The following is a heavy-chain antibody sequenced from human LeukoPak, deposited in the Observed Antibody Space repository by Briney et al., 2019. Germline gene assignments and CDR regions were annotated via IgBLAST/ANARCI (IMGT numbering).Heavy chain of an antibody. CDR2: INPNSGGT. J-gene: IGHJ5*02. V-gene: IGHV1-2*02. D-gene: IGHD6-13*01. CDR3: ARDYSSSSFDP. CDR1: GYTFTGYY. Sequence: ASVKVSCKASGYTFTGYYMHWVRQAPGQGLEWMGWINPNSGGTNYAQKFQGRVTITADKSTSTAYMELSSLRSEDTAVYYCARDYSSSSFDPWGQGTPVTVSS.